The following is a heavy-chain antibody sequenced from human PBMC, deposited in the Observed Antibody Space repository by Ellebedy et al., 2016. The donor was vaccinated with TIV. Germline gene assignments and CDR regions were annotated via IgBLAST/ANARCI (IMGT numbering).Heavy chain of an antibody. CDR1: GGSIRNSY. CDR2: MYYSVSS. CDR3: AASEAADSDY. V-gene: IGHV4-59*01. Sequence: MPSETLSLTCTVPGGSIRNSYWPWIRQPPGKGLEWSGQMYYSVSSNYNPSLRSRVTMSIDTSKNQFSLKMSSVTAADTAVYYCAASEAADSDYWGPGTLVTVSS. J-gene: IGHJ4*02. D-gene: IGHD6-13*01.